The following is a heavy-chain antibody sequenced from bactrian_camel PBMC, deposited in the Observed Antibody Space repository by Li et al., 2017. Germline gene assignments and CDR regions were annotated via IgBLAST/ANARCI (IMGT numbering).Heavy chain of an antibody. D-gene: IGHD5*01. CDR2: IDSRGIT. CDR3: AADPCVGEPRQWEEGGETMVTLTSWILGFGY. CDR1: GRTYSKWC. J-gene: IGHJ6*01. V-gene: IGHV3S53*01. Sequence: HVQLVESGGGSVQPGGSLRLSCAASGRTYSKWCMGRFRQVPGKEREGLATIDSRGITAYADSVKGRFTISKDNAKNTLYLLMNSLKPEDTAMYYCAADPCVGEPRQWEEGGETMVTLTSWILGFGYWGQGTQVTVS.